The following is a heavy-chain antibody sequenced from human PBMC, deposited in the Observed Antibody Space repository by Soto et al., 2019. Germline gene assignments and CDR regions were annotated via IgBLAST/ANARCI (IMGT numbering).Heavy chain of an antibody. Sequence: GGSLRLSCAASGFTFSSYAMHWVRQAPGKGLEWVAVISYDGSNKYYADSVKGRFTISRDNSKNTLYLQMNSLRAEDTAVYYCARDEGLAKTSHPIYCSGGSCYSEGGYYYGMDVWGQGTTVTVSS. CDR1: GFTFSSYA. D-gene: IGHD2-15*01. V-gene: IGHV3-30-3*01. CDR3: ARDEGLAKTSHPIYCSGGSCYSEGGYYYGMDV. CDR2: ISYDGSNK. J-gene: IGHJ6*02.